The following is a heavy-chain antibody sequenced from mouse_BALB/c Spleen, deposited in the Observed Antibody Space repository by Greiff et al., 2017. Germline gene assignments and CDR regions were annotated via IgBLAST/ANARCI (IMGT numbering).Heavy chain of an antibody. J-gene: IGHJ3*01. V-gene: IGHV1-82*01. CDR3: ARYYRYAAY. D-gene: IGHD2-14*01. Sequence: QVQLQQSGPELVKPGASVKISCKASGYAFSSSWMNWVKQRPGQGLEWIGRIYPGDGDTNYNGKFKGKATLTADKSSSTAYMQLSSLTSVDSAVYFCARYYRYAAYWGQGTLVTVSA. CDR2: IYPGDGDT. CDR1: GYAFSSSW.